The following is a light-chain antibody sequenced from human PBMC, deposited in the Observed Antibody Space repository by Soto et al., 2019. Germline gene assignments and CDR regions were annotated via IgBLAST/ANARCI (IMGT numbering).Light chain of an antibody. CDR3: QDYNSWT. J-gene: IGKJ1*01. CDR2: KAS. Sequence: DIQFTQSPSTLSASVGDRVTITCRASQSISTWLSWYQQKPVKAPKVLIYKASNLQSGVSSRFSGSGSGTEFTLTISSLQPDDFATYYCQDYNSWTFGQGTKVDIK. CDR1: QSISTW. V-gene: IGKV1-5*03.